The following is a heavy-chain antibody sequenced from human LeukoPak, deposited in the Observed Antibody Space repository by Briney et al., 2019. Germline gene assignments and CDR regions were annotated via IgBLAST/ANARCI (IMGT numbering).Heavy chain of an antibody. Sequence: ASVKVSCKASGGTFSSYAISWVRQAPGQGLEWMGGIIPIFGTANFAQKFQGRVTITADESTSTAYMELSSLRSEDTAVYYCARDSDSGSYLWGQGTLVTVSS. CDR3: ARDSDSGSYL. J-gene: IGHJ4*02. D-gene: IGHD1-26*01. CDR1: GGTFSSYA. V-gene: IGHV1-69*13. CDR2: IIPIFGTA.